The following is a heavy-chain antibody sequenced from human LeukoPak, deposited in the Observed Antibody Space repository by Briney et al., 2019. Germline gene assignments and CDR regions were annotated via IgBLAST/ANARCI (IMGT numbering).Heavy chain of an antibody. V-gene: IGHV3-23*01. Sequence: GGPLRLSCAASGFTFSSYAMSWVRQAPGKGLEWVSTITISGGNTHYADSVKGRFTISRDNSKNTLYLQMNSLRAEDTAVYYCAKSDGVEYYGMDVWGQGTTVTVSS. D-gene: IGHD4-17*01. CDR2: ITISGGNT. CDR3: AKSDGVEYYGMDV. J-gene: IGHJ6*02. CDR1: GFTFSSYA.